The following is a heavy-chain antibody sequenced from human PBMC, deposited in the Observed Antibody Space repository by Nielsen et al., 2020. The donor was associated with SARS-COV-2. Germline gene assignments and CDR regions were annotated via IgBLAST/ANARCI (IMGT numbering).Heavy chain of an antibody. D-gene: IGHD3-10*01. CDR1: GFTFTSSA. J-gene: IGHJ4*02. V-gene: IGHV1-58*01. CDR3: AAVAGVGESPLNY. Sequence: SVKVSCKASGFTFTSSAVQWVRQARGQRLEWIGWIVVGSGNTNYAQKFQERVTITRDMSTSTAYMELSSLRSEDTAVYYCAAVAGVGESPLNYWGQGTLVTVSS. CDR2: IVVGSGNT.